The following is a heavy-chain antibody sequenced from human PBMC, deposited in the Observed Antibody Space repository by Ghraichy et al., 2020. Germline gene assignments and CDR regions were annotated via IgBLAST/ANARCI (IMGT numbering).Heavy chain of an antibody. CDR1: RDTFTRYY. D-gene: IGHD3-10*01. CDR2: MNPNSGNT. Sequence: ASVKVSCKAARDTFTRYYIIWVRQATGQGLEWMGWMNPNSGNTGYAQKFQGRVTMTRNTSISTAFMELSSLGSEDTAVYYCATLWFPNYWGQGSLVTVSS. CDR3: ATLWFPNY. V-gene: IGHV1-8*02. J-gene: IGHJ4*02.